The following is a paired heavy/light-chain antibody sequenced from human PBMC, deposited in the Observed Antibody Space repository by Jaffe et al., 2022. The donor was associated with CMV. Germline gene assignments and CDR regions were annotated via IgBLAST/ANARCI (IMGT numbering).Light chain of an antibody. CDR1: RGISSY. Sequence: IQLTQSPSSLSASVGDRVTITCRASRGISSYLAWYQLKPGKAPKLLIYVASTLHTGVPSRFSGSGSGTDFTLTISSLQPEDFATYYCQHLNSYARFTFGPGTKVDIK. CDR2: VAS. CDR3: QHLNSYARFT. V-gene: IGKV1-9*01. J-gene: IGKJ3*01.
Heavy chain of an antibody. D-gene: IGHD3-22*01. J-gene: IGHJ4*02. V-gene: IGHV3-23*01. CDR1: GFTFSTYG. CDR2: ISSSYGTT. CDR3: ARETYYYDSSAYSEHYYFDY. Sequence: EVQLLESGGGLIQPGGSLRLSCVASGFTFSTYGMSWVRQAPGKGLEWVSGISSSYGTTYYADSVKGRFTISRDSSKNTLYLQMNSLRAEDTAVYYCARETYYYDSSAYSEHYYFDYWGQGTLVTVSS.